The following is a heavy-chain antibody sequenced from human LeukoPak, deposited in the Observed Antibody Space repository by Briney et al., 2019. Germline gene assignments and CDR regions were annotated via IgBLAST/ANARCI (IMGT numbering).Heavy chain of an antibody. CDR2: ISGSGGST. CDR1: GFTFSSYA. Sequence: PGGSLRLSCTASGFTFSSYAMSWVRQAPGKGLEWVSVISGSGGSTFYGDSVKGRFTISRDNSKNTLYLQMNSLRAEDTAVYYCAKDVVVTITFEYWGQGTLVTVSS. CDR3: AKDVVVTITFEY. D-gene: IGHD2-15*01. J-gene: IGHJ4*02. V-gene: IGHV3-23*01.